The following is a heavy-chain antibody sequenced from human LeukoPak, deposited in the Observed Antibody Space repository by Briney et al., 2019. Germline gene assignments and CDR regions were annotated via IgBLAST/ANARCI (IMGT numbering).Heavy chain of an antibody. CDR1: GFTFSPYS. J-gene: IGHJ4*02. V-gene: IGHV3-48*02. CDR3: ARDINRRFDF. CDR2: ISRTSNTI. D-gene: IGHD1-14*01. Sequence: GGSLRLSCAASGFTFSPYSMNWVRQAPGKGLEWVSYISRTSNTIYYADSVKGRFTLSRDNAKNSLYLQMNSLRDEDTAVYYCARDINRRFDFWGQGTLVTVSS.